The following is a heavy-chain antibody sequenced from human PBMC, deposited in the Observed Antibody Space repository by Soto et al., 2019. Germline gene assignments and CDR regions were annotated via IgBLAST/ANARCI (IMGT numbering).Heavy chain of an antibody. Sequence: EVQLLESGGGLIQPGGSLRLSCAASGFTFSSYAISWVRQAPGKGLEWVASISGSDGITSYGDSVKGRFTISRDNSKNTLYLQMNSLRADDSAVYFCAEGFHIKFGTLLPPWYFEYWGQGTLVTVSS. V-gene: IGHV3-23*01. J-gene: IGHJ4*02. CDR2: ISGSDGIT. D-gene: IGHD2-21*02. CDR3: AEGFHIKFGTLLPPWYFEY. CDR1: GFTFSSYA.